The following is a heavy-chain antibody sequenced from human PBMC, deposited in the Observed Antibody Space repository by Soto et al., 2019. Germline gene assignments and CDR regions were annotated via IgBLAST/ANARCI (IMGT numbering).Heavy chain of an antibody. D-gene: IGHD1-7*01. CDR3: AKDFLGNWKYRWVPSWDWFDP. Sequence: GGSLRLSCAASGFTFSSYAMSWVRQAPGKGLEWVSAISGSGGSTYYADSVKGRFTISRDNSKNTLYLQMNSLRAEDTAVYYCAKDFLGNWKYRWVPSWDWFDPWGQGTLVTVSS. CDR1: GFTFSSYA. V-gene: IGHV3-23*01. J-gene: IGHJ5*02. CDR2: ISGSGGST.